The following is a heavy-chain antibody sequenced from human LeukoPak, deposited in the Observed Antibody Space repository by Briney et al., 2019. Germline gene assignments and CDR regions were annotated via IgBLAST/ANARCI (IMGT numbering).Heavy chain of an antibody. J-gene: IGHJ4*02. Sequence: GGSLRLSCAASGFTFSSYAMSWVRQAPGKGLEWVSVISGSGGSTYYADSAKGRSTISRDNSKNTLYLQMNSLRAEDTAVYYCAKDGYCANGVCTSQIDYWGQGTLVTVSS. CDR3: AKDGYCANGVCTSQIDY. CDR2: ISGSGGST. V-gene: IGHV3-23*01. CDR1: GFTFSSYA. D-gene: IGHD2-8*01.